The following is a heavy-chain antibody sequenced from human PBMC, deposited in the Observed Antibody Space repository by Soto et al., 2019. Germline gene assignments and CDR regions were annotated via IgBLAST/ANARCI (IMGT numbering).Heavy chain of an antibody. Sequence: QVQLVQSGAEVKKPGASVNISCKASGFTFTKYALHWVRQAPGQRPEWMGWVNAGSGNTRYLQRFRGRITITRDTSASTVYLDLSSLTSEDTAVYFCARDYADIAVAGIPLLAHWGQGTLVTVSS. CDR2: VNAGSGNT. CDR3: ARDYADIAVAGIPLLAH. J-gene: IGHJ4*01. V-gene: IGHV1-3*01. CDR1: GFTFTKYA. D-gene: IGHD6-19*01.